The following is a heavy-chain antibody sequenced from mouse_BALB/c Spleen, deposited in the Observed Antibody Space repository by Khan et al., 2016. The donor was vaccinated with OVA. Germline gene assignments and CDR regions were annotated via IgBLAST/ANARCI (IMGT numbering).Heavy chain of an antibody. D-gene: IGHD1-1*01. CDR1: GYSITSGYA. CDR3: ARSNYYGYYFDY. V-gene: IGHV3-2*02. Sequence: EVQLQESGPGLVKPSQSLSLTCTVTGYSITSGYAWNWIRQFPGNKLEWMGYISYSDFTNYNPSLKSRISITRDTSKNQFFLQLSSVTTEYTATYYCARSNYYGYYFDYWGQGATLTVSS. CDR2: ISYSDFT. J-gene: IGHJ2*01.